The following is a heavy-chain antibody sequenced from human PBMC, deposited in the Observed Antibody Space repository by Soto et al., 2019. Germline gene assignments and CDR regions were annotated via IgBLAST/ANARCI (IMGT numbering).Heavy chain of an antibody. CDR1: GGTFNNYP. D-gene: IGHD5-12*01. V-gene: IGHV1-69*13. CDR2: SIPIFGTA. J-gene: IGHJ6*02. Sequence: SVKVSCKASGGTFNNYPITWVLQAPGEGLEWMGGSIPIFGTANYAQKFQGRVTISVDESTSTAYMELSSLRSEDTAVYYCARGRGYSGDDHYYYFDMDVWGQGTTVTVSS. CDR3: ARGRGYSGDDHYYYFDMDV.